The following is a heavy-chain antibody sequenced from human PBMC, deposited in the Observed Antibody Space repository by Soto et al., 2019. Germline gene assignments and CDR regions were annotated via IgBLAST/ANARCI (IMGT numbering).Heavy chain of an antibody. Sequence: QVQLLQSGAEVKKPGASVKVSCKASGYTFTSYGISWVRQAPGQGLEWMGWISTFNSHTDYAQKVQGRVAMTTDRSPGTAYMELRSLRSDDPAVYYCARGPLDYPIPAFDYWGQGTLVTVSS. D-gene: IGHD2-8*01. CDR1: GYTFTSYG. CDR2: ISTFNSHT. J-gene: IGHJ4*02. CDR3: ARGPLDYPIPAFDY. V-gene: IGHV1-18*01.